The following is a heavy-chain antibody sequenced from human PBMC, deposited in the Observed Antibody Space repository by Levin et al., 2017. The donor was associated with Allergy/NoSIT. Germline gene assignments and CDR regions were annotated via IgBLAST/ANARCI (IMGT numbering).Heavy chain of an antibody. J-gene: IGHJ6*02. V-gene: IGHV4-34*01. CDR2: IKHSGST. CDR3: ARIETLLLGAGMDD. Sequence: SETLSLTCAVYGGSFSGYYWSWNRQPPGKGLEWIGEIKHSGSTNYNPSLKSRVTISVDTSKNQFSLKLSSVTAADTAVYYCARIETLLLGAGMDDWGQGTTVTVSS. D-gene: IGHD3-10*01. CDR1: GGSFSGYY.